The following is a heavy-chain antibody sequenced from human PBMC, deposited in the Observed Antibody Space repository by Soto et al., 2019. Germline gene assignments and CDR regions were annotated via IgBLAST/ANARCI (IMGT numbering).Heavy chain of an antibody. D-gene: IGHD2-15*01. CDR3: AIDLWWYTH. CDR1: GFTFSDHA. J-gene: IGHJ4*02. CDR2: ISGGGSGA. V-gene: IGHV3-23*01. Sequence: EVQLLESGGGLVQPGGSLRLSCTASGFTFSDHAMTWVRQAPGKGLEWLSGISGGGSGAYYADSVKGRFTVSRANSNNPLFLQMASLRVEDTAVYYCAIDLWWYTHWGQGTLVTVSS.